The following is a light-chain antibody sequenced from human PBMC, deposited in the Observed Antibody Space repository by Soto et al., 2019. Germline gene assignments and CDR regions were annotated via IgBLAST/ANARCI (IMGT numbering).Light chain of an antibody. CDR2: MVS. CDR3: MQSTHWPPWT. CDR1: QTLVHNDGNTY. V-gene: IGKV2-30*02. Sequence: DVVMTQSPLSLSVTLGQPASISCRSSQTLVHNDGNTYLNWFLQRPGQSPRRLIYMVSDRDSGXRXRXXGSGSGTDFTLKISRVEDEDVGVYYCMQSTHWPPWTFGQGTKVEIK. J-gene: IGKJ1*01.